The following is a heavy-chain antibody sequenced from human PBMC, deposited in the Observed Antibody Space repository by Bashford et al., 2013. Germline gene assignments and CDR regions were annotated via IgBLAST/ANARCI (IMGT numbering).Heavy chain of an antibody. CDR2: IYPGDSDI. CDR3: ARGYCSGGNCYYNWFDP. CDR1: EYRFTSQW. D-gene: IGHD2-15*01. Sequence: ESLKISCKGSEYRFTSQWIGWVRQMPGKGLEWIGNIYPGDSDIRYSPSFQGQVTISADKTITTAYLQWSSLKASDTAMYYCARGYCSGGNCYYNWFDPWGQGTLVTVSS. V-gene: IGHV5-51*01. J-gene: IGHJ5*02.